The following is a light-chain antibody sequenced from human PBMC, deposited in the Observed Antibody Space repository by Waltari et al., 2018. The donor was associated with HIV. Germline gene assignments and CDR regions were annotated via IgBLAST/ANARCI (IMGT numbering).Light chain of an antibody. CDR1: SSNIGRKN. Sequence: QSVLTQPPSASGPPGQRVTMSCSGSSSNIGRKNGNWYQQLPGTAPKLLIFSDTQRPSGVPDRFSGSKSGTSASLAISGLQSEDEGDYYCAAWDDSLNGHWVFGGGTRVTVL. V-gene: IGLV1-44*01. CDR3: AAWDDSLNGHWV. CDR2: SDT. J-gene: IGLJ3*02.